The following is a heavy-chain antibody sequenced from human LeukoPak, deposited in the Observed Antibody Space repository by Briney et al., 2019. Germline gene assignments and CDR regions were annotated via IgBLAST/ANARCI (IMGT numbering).Heavy chain of an antibody. CDR3: ATKGNCSSTSCYVGMDV. CDR2: IYHSGST. Sequence: PSQTLSLTCTVSGGSISSGGYYWSWIRQPPGKGLEWIGYIYHSGSTYYNPSLKSRVTISVDRSKNQFSLKLSSVTAADTAVYYCATKGNCSSTSCYVGMDVWGQGTTVTVSS. J-gene: IGHJ6*02. D-gene: IGHD2-2*01. V-gene: IGHV4-30-2*01. CDR1: GGSISSGGYY.